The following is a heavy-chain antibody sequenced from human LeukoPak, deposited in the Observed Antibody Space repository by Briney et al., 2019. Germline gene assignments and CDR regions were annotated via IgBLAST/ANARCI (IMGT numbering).Heavy chain of an antibody. Sequence: GGSLRLSCAASWFTVSSNYMSWVRQAPGNGLEWVSAISDDGGSTYYADSVKGRFTISRDNSKNTLYLQMNSLSDEDTALYYCAKVDSSSWGIPDYWGLRTLVTVSS. CDR1: WFTVSSNY. D-gene: IGHD6-13*01. CDR3: AKVDSSSWGIPDY. CDR2: ISDDGGST. J-gene: IGHJ4*02. V-gene: IGHV3-53*05.